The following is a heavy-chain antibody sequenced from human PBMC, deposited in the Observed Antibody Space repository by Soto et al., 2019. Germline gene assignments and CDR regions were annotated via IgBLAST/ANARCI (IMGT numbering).Heavy chain of an antibody. D-gene: IGHD2-15*01. J-gene: IGHJ5*02. CDR3: ARSPLRYCSGGSCYNWFDP. V-gene: IGHV4-30-2*01. Sequence: SETLSLTCAVSGGSISSGGYSWSWIRQPPGKGLEWIGYIYHSGSTYYNPSLKSRVTISVDTSKNQFSLKLSSVTAADTAVYYCARSPLRYCSGGSCYNWFDPWGQGTLVTVSS. CDR1: GGSISSGGYS. CDR2: IYHSGST.